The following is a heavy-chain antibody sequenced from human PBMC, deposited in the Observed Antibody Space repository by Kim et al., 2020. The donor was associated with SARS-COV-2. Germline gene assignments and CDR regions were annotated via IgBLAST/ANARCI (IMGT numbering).Heavy chain of an antibody. J-gene: IGHJ4*02. V-gene: IGHV3-30-3*01. CDR2: ISYDGSNK. CDR3: ARENYDPAPTLDY. Sequence: GGSLRLSCAASGFTFSSYAMHWVRQAPGKGLEWVAVISYDGSNKYYADSVKGRFTISRDNSKNTLYLQMNSLRAEDTAVYYCARENYDPAPTLDYWGQGTLVTVSS. D-gene: IGHD3-22*01. CDR1: GFTFSSYA.